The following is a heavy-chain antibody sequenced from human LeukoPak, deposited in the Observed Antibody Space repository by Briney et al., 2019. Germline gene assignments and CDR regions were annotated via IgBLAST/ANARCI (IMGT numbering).Heavy chain of an antibody. D-gene: IGHD6-13*01. CDR2: IRYDGSNK. CDR3: ARGDKQLVFNRNKGGFDP. CDR1: GFTFSCYG. Sequence: PGGSLRLSCAASGFTFSCYGMHWVRQAPGKGLEWVAFIRYDGSNKYYADSVKGRFTISRDNSKNTLYLQMNSLRAEDTAVYYCARGDKQLVFNRNKGGFDPWGQGTLVTVSS. J-gene: IGHJ5*02. V-gene: IGHV3-30*02.